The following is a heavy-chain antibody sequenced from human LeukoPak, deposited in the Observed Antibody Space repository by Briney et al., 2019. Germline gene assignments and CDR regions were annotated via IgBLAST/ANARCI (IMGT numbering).Heavy chain of an antibody. CDR3: ARSYCGGDCYLWAFDI. Sequence: SETLSLTCTVSGGFISSYYWSWIRQPPGKGLEWIGYIYYSGSTNYNPSLKSRVTISVDTSKNQFSLKLSSVTAADTAVYYCARSYCGGDCYLWAFDIWGQGTMVTVSP. CDR1: GGFISSYY. J-gene: IGHJ3*02. D-gene: IGHD2-21*02. V-gene: IGHV4-59*01. CDR2: IYYSGST.